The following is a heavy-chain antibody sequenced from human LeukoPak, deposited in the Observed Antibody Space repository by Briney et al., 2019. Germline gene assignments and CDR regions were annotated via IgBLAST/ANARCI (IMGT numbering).Heavy chain of an antibody. V-gene: IGHV4-30-2*01. CDR1: GDHISYESYY. CDR2: IYRGRT. D-gene: IGHD2-21*01. J-gene: IGHJ4*02. Sequence: SQTLSLTCAVSGDHISYESYYWNWIRQAPGKGPEWIGNIYRGRTRLNPSLTSRVAISVDMSKSQVSLSLTSVTAADTAIYYCAGEGEYGDSYSWGQGALVIVSA. CDR3: AGEGEYGDSYS.